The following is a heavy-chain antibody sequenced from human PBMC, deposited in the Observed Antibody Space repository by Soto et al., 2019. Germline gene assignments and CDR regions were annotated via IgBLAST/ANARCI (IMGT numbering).Heavy chain of an antibody. CDR3: ASVGAFGAFDI. J-gene: IGHJ3*02. Sequence: SETLSLTCTVSGGSISSSSYYWGWIRQPPGKGLEWIGSIYYSGSTYYNPSLKSRVTISVDTSKNQFSLKLSSVTAADTAVYYCASVGAFGAFDIWGQGTMVTVSS. CDR2: IYYSGST. D-gene: IGHD3-16*01. V-gene: IGHV4-39*01. CDR1: GGSISSSSYY.